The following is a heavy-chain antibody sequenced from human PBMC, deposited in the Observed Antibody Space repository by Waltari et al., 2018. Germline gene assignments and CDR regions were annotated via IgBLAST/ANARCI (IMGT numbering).Heavy chain of an antibody. CDR1: GFSPSTRGVG. Sequence: QITLKESGPTLVKPTQTLTLTCTFTGFSPSTRGVGLVWILHPPGKGLEWLALIYWDDDKRYSPSLKSRLTITKDTSKNQVVLTMTNMDPVDTATYYCAHSWASYGGNLPFDYWGQGTLVTVSS. CDR2: IYWDDDK. CDR3: AHSWASYGGNLPFDY. D-gene: IGHD2-15*01. V-gene: IGHV2-5*02. J-gene: IGHJ4*02.